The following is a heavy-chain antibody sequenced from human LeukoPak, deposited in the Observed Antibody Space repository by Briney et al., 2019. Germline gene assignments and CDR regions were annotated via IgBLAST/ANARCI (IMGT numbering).Heavy chain of an antibody. Sequence: SVKVPCKASGGTFSSYAISWVRQAPGQGLEWMGRIIPILGIANYAQKFQGRVTITADKSTSTAYMELSSLRSGDTAVYYCARVGEGSWFDPWGQGTLVTVSS. CDR3: ARVGEGSWFDP. CDR2: IIPILGIA. CDR1: GGTFSSYA. J-gene: IGHJ5*02. V-gene: IGHV1-69*04. D-gene: IGHD1-26*01.